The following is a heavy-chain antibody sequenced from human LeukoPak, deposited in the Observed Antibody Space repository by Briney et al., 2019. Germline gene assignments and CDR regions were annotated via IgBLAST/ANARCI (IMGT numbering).Heavy chain of an antibody. CDR1: GFTVSSNY. J-gene: IGHJ4*02. V-gene: IGHV3-53*01. Sequence: GGSLRLSCAASGFTVSSNYMSWVRQAPEKGLEWVSVIYSGGSTYYADSVKGRFTISRDNSKNTLYLQMNSLRAEDTAVYYCARVESVGSSWSGVDYWGQGTLVTVSS. CDR3: ARVESVGSSWSGVDY. D-gene: IGHD6-13*01. CDR2: IYSGGST.